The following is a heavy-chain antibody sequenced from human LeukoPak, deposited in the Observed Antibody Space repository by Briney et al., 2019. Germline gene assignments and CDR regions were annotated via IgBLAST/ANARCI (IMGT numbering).Heavy chain of an antibody. CDR1: GFTFSNYA. CDR3: ARDPHSSGTDY. V-gene: IGHV3-23*01. D-gene: IGHD6-19*01. J-gene: IGHJ4*02. CDR2: ISGSGGTT. Sequence: GGSLRLSCATSGFTFSNYAMSWVRQAPEKGLQWVSAISGSGGTTDYADSVRGRFTISRDNSKNTLYLQMNSLRAEDTAVYYCARDPHSSGTDYWGQGTLVTVSS.